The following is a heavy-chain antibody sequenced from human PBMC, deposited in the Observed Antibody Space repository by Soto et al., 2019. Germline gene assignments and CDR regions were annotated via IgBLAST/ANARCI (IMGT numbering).Heavy chain of an antibody. CDR1: GFTFSGYW. V-gene: IGHV3-74*01. CDR2: INSDGSTT. CDR3: ARGRGYSDSDSDY. Sequence: EVQVVESGGGLVQPGGSLRLSCAASGFTFSGYWMHWVRQAPRKGLVWVSRINSDGSTTTYADSVKGRFTISRDNAKNTLFLQMNSLRVEDTAIYYCARGRGYSDSDSDYWGQGTLVTVSS. J-gene: IGHJ4*02. D-gene: IGHD5-12*01.